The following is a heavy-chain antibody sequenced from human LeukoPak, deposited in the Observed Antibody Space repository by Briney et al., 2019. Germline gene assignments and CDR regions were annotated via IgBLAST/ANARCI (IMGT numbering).Heavy chain of an antibody. V-gene: IGHV4-34*01. CDR1: GGSFSGYY. J-gene: IGHJ4*02. D-gene: IGHD4-17*01. Sequence: SETLSLTCAVYGGSFSGYYWSWIRQPPGKGLEWIGEINHSGSTNYNPSLKSRVTISVDTSKNQFSLKLSSVTAADTTVYYCARGPAKGRRISPDYGDYDYWGQGTLVTVSS. CDR3: ARGPAKGRRISPDYGDYDY. CDR2: INHSGST.